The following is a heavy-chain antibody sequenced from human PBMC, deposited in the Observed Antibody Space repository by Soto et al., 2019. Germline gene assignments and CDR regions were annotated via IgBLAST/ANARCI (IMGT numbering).Heavy chain of an antibody. CDR2: ISAGNGNT. D-gene: IGHD6-6*01. V-gene: IGHV1-3*01. CDR1: GYTFTSYA. J-gene: IGHJ6*02. Sequence: GASVKVSCKASGYTFTSYAVHWVRQAPGQRLEWMGWISAGNGNTKYSQKFQGRVTITRDTSADTAYMELSSLRSEDTAVYYCARDLNEYQILGDYYYGLDVWGQGTTVTVAS. CDR3: ARDLNEYQILGDYYYGLDV.